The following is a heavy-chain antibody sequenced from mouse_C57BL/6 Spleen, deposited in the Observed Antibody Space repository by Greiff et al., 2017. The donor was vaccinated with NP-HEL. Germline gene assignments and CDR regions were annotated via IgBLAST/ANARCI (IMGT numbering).Heavy chain of an antibody. CDR2: IDPSDSET. CDR1: GYTFTSYW. J-gene: IGHJ3*01. CDR3: ARSGATTVVPFAY. Sequence: VQLQQPGAELVRPGSSVKLSCKASGYTFTSYWMHWVKQRPIQGLEWIGNIDPSDSETHYNQKFKDKATLTVDKSSSTAYMQLSSLTSEDSAVYYCARSGATTVVPFAYWGQGTLVTVSA. V-gene: IGHV1-52*01. D-gene: IGHD1-1*01.